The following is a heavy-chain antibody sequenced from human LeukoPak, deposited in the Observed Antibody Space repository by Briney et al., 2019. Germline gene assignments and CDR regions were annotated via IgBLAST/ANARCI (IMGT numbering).Heavy chain of an antibody. CDR1: GGSISSYY. J-gene: IGHJ3*02. D-gene: IGHD3-3*01. CDR3: ARDRSSYYDFWSGTQADAFDI. Sequence: SETLSLTCTVSGGSISSYYWSWIRQPPGKGLEWVGYIYYSGSTNYNPSLKSRVTISVDTSKNQFSLRLSSVTAADTAVYYCARDRSSYYDFWSGTQADAFDIWGQGTMVTVSS. V-gene: IGHV4-59*01. CDR2: IYYSGST.